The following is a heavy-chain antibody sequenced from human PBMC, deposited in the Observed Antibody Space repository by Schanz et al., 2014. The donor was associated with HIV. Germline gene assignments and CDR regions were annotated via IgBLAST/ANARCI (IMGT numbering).Heavy chain of an antibody. V-gene: IGHV4-34*01. CDR1: GFTFSSFA. J-gene: IGHJ4*02. D-gene: IGHD5-12*01. CDR2: VNHSGDT. CDR3: ARAKWPPRNRHFDF. Sequence: VPLSESGGCLVQPWESVKIACVASGFTFSSFAMTWVRQVPGKGLEWIAEVNHSGDTNYNPSLKSRVTISVDTSRNRSAVKSVSGSAADTAVYYCARAKWPPRNRHFDFWGQGNLVTVS.